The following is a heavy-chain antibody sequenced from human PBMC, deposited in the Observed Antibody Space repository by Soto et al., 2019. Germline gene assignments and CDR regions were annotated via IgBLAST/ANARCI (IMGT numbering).Heavy chain of an antibody. CDR2: ISNGGNNK. CDR1: GFTFSIND. CDR3: AKDHQTYNWDYLFDS. J-gene: IGHJ4*02. V-gene: IGHV3-30*18. Sequence: GGSLRLSCAASGFTFSINDMHWVRQAPGRGLEWVAVISNGGNNKYYADSVKGRFTLSRDNSKNMVYLQMDSLRVEDTAVYYCAKDHQTYNWDYLFDSWGPGTLVTVSS. D-gene: IGHD1-7*01.